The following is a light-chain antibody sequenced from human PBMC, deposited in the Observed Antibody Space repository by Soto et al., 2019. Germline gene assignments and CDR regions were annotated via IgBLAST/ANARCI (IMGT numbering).Light chain of an antibody. CDR3: SSYTSSNTLEV. Sequence: QSALIQPASVSESPGQSITIACTGTSRDVGGSNYVSWYQHQPHRAPKLLIYEVSYRPSGVSSRFSGSKSGNTASLTISGLQAEDDADYYCSSYTSSNTLEVFGVGTKVTVL. J-gene: IGLJ1*01. CDR1: SRDVGGSNY. CDR2: EVS. V-gene: IGLV2-14*01.